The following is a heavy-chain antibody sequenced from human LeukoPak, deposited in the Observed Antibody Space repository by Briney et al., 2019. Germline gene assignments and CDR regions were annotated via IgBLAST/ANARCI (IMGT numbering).Heavy chain of an antibody. V-gene: IGHV3-30*03. J-gene: IGHJ4*02. CDR3: ARWIQLWFSVASFDY. CDR2: ISYDGSNK. Sequence: GGSLRLSCAASGFTFSSYGMHWVRQAPGKGLEWVAVISYDGSNKYYADSVKGRFTISRDNSKNTLYLQMNSLRAEDTAVYYCARWIQLWFSVASFDYWGQGTLVTVSS. D-gene: IGHD5-18*01. CDR1: GFTFSSYG.